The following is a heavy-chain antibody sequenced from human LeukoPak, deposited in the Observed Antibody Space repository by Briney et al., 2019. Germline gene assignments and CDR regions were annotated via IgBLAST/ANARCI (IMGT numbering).Heavy chain of an antibody. Sequence: GEALQISCKGSGSNFTIYWIGWVRQLPGKGLEWMGIIYPGDSDTRYSPSFEGQVTISADKSSSTAYLQWSSLTASDTAMYYCAIGRGGQQLGDYWGQGTLVTVSS. CDR1: GSNFTIYW. V-gene: IGHV5-51*01. J-gene: IGHJ4*02. CDR2: IYPGDSDT. CDR3: AIGRGGQQLGDY. D-gene: IGHD6-13*01.